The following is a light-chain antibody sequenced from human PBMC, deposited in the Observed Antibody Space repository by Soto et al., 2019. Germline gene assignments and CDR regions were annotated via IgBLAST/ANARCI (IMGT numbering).Light chain of an antibody. CDR2: DAS. Sequence: EILLTQSPASLSLSPGERATLSCRASQSVSSYLAWYQQKPGQAPRLLIYDASNRATGIPARFSGSGSGTDFTLTISSLVPEDFAVYYCQQRSNWPSTFGGGTKVDIK. CDR3: QQRSNWPST. CDR1: QSVSSY. J-gene: IGKJ4*01. V-gene: IGKV3-11*01.